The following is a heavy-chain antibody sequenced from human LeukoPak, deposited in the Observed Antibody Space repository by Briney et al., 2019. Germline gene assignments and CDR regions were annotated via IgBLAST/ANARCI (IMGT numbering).Heavy chain of an antibody. D-gene: IGHD6-6*01. J-gene: IGHJ4*02. Sequence: ASVKVSCKASGYTFTGYYMHWVRQAPGQGLEWMGIINPSGGSTSYAQKFQGRVTMTRDMSTSTVYMELSSLRSEDTAVYYCARQDMTARPLFDYWGQGTLVTVSS. V-gene: IGHV1-46*01. CDR2: INPSGGST. CDR3: ARQDMTARPLFDY. CDR1: GYTFTGYY.